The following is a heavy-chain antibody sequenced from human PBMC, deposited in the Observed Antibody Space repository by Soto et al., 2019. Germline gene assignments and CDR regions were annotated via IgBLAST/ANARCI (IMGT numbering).Heavy chain of an antibody. Sequence: QVQLVQSGAEVKKPGSSVKVSCKASGGTFSSYTISWVRQAPGQGLEWMGRIIPILGIANYAQKFQGRVTITADKSTSTAYMELSSLRSEDTAVYYCARGGMVRGVISKYYYGIDVWGQGTTVTVSS. V-gene: IGHV1-69*02. J-gene: IGHJ6*02. CDR1: GGTFSSYT. D-gene: IGHD3-10*01. CDR2: IIPILGIA. CDR3: ARGGMVRGVISKYYYGIDV.